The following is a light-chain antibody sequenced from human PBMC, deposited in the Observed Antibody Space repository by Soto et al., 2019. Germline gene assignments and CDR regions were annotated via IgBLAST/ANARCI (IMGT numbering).Light chain of an antibody. CDR1: QSVSSH. V-gene: IGKV3-11*01. Sequence: EIVLTQSPATLSLSPGERATLSCRASQSVSSHLAWYQQKPGQAPRLLIYDASNRATGIPARFSGSGSGTDFTLTISSLEPEDFAVYYCQQRSNWEKLTFGGGTKVEIK. J-gene: IGKJ4*01. CDR3: QQRSNWEKLT. CDR2: DAS.